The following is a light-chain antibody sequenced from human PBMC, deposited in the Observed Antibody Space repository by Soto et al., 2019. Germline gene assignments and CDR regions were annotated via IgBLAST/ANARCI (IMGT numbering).Light chain of an antibody. V-gene: IGKV1-9*01. CDR3: QQLNSFPYT. J-gene: IGKJ2*01. CDR1: QGISSS. Sequence: DIQLTQSPSFLSASVGDRVTITCRASQGISSSLAWYQQQPGKTPKLLIYAASTLQSGVPSRFSGSGSGTDFTLTISSLQPEDFATYYCQQLNSFPYTFGQGTKVEIK. CDR2: AAS.